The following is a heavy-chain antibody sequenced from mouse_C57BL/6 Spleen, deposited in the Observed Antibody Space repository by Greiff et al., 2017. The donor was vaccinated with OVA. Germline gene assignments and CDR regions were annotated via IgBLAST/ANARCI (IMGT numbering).Heavy chain of an antibody. V-gene: IGHV5-4*03. J-gene: IGHJ2*01. D-gene: IGHD4-1*01. CDR1: GFTFSSYA. Sequence: EVKLVESGGGLVKPGGSLKLSCAASGFTFSSYAMSWVRQTPEKRLEWVATISDGGSYTYYPDNVKGRFTISRDNAKNNLYLQMSHLKSEDTAMYSGARGDPSNWYFDYWGQGTTLTVSS. CDR3: ARGDPSNWYFDY. CDR2: ISDGGSYT.